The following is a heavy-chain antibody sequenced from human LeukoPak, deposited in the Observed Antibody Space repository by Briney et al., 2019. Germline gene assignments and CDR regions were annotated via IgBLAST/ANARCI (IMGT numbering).Heavy chain of an antibody. CDR2: IYWDDDK. CDR3: ARTIGAVQWLVTPLFDY. V-gene: IGHV2-5*02. CDR1: GFSLSTSGVG. Sequence: SGPTLVRPTQTLTLTCTFSGFSLSTSGVGVGWIRQPPGKALEWLALIYWDDDKRYSPSLKSRLTITKDTSKNQVVLTMTNMDPVDTATYYCARTIGAVQWLVTPLFDYWGQGTLVTVSS. D-gene: IGHD6-19*01. J-gene: IGHJ4*02.